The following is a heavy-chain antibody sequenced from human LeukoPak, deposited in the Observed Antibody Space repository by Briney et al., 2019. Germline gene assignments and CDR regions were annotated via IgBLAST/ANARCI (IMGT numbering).Heavy chain of an antibody. D-gene: IGHD6-19*01. CDR1: GYTFTSYA. Sequence: GASVKVSCKASGYTFTSYAMNWVRRAPGQGLEWMGWINTNTGNPTYAQGFTGRFVFSLDTSVSTAYLQISSLKAEDTAVYYCARVEIAVAGPAFDYWGQGTLVTVSS. J-gene: IGHJ4*02. CDR2: INTNTGNP. V-gene: IGHV7-4-1*02. CDR3: ARVEIAVAGPAFDY.